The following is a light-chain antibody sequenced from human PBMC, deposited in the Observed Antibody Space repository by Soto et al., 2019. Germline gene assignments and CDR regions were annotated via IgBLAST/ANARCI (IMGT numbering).Light chain of an antibody. CDR3: QQSYSTPLT. V-gene: IGKV1-39*01. CDR2: AAS. Sequence: DSQMTQAPSSLSASVGDRVTITCRASQTISSYLNWYQQTPGKAPKLLIYAASSLQSGVPSRFSGSGSGTDFTLTISSLQPADFATYYCQQSYSTPLTFGGGTKVDIK. CDR1: QTISSY. J-gene: IGKJ4*01.